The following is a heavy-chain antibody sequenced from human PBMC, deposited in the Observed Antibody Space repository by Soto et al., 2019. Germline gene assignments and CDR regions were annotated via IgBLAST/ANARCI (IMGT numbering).Heavy chain of an antibody. V-gene: IGHV4-59*01. J-gene: IGHJ3*01. CDR3: ARLQYTVVTPIDL. Sequence: QVQLQESGPGLVKPSETLSLTCTVPGGSITNYYWTWIRQLPGKRLEWIAHIHNSGNTNSNPSLKSRVTISMDTSKNQISLRLTSETAADTAMYYCARLQYTVVTPIDLWGQGTMVTVSS. CDR1: GGSITNYY. D-gene: IGHD2-21*02. CDR2: IHNSGNT.